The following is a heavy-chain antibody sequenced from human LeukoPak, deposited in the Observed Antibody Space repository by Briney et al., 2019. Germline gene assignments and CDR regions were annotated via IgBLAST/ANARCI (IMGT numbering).Heavy chain of an antibody. CDR1: GFTFSSHW. CDR3: ARGSNWFDP. D-gene: IGHD2-15*01. V-gene: IGHV3-7*01. J-gene: IGHJ5*02. CDR2: IKQDGSEK. Sequence: GGSLRLSCAASGFTFSSHWMTWVRQAPGKGLEWVANIKQDGSEKYYVDSVKGRFTISRDNAKNSLYLQMNSLRAEDTAVYYCARGSNWFDPWGQGTLVTVSS.